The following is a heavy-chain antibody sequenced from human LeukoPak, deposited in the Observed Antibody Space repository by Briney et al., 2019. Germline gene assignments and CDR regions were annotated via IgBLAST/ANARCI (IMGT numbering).Heavy chain of an antibody. Sequence: GGSLRLSCAASGFTVSSNYMSWVRQPPGKGLEWVSVIYIGGSTYYADSVKGRFTISRDNSKNTLYLQMNSLRAEDTAVYYCARDHSGYDYARGFDYWGQGTLVTVSS. CDR1: GFTVSSNY. CDR3: ARDHSGYDYARGFDY. J-gene: IGHJ4*02. CDR2: IYIGGST. V-gene: IGHV3-53*01. D-gene: IGHD5-12*01.